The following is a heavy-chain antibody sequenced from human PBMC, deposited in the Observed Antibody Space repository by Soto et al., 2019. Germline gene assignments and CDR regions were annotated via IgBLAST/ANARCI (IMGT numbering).Heavy chain of an antibody. V-gene: IGHV2-5*02. CDR2: IYWDDDK. Sequence: SGPTLVKPTQTLTLTCTFSGFSLSTSGVGVGWIRQPPGKALEWLALIYWDDDKRYSPSLKSRLTITKDTSKNQVVLTMTNMDPVDTATYYCAHRHSTTVEMSWAFDIWGQGTMVTVSS. CDR1: GFSLSTSGVG. D-gene: IGHD4-17*01. CDR3: AHRHSTTVEMSWAFDI. J-gene: IGHJ3*02.